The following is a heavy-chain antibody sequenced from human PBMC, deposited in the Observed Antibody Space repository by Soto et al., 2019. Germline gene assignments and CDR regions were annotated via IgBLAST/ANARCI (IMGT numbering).Heavy chain of an antibody. CDR3: ARVPYGDYGTLVDY. J-gene: IGHJ4*02. CDR1: GGSISSYY. V-gene: IGHV4-59*01. Sequence: QVQLQESGPGLVKPSETLSLTCTVSGGSISSYYWSWIRQPPGKGLEWIGYIYYSGSTNYNPSLKSRVTISVDTSKNQFSLKLSSVTAADTAVYYCARVPYGDYGTLVDYWGQGTLVTVSS. CDR2: IYYSGST. D-gene: IGHD4-17*01.